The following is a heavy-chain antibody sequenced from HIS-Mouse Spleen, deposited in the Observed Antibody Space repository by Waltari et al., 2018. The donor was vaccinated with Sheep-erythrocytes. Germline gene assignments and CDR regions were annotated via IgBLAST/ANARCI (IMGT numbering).Heavy chain of an antibody. CDR2: IKQDGSEK. J-gene: IGHJ3*02. Sequence: EVQLVESGGGLVQPGGSLRLSCAASAFTFSSYWMSWVRQAPGKGLEWVANIKQDGSEKYYVDSVKGRFTISRDNAKNSLYLQMNSLRAEDTAVYYCARAVAGTPDAFDIWGQGTMVTVSS. D-gene: IGHD1-7*01. CDR3: ARAVAGTPDAFDI. V-gene: IGHV3-7*01. CDR1: AFTFSSYW.